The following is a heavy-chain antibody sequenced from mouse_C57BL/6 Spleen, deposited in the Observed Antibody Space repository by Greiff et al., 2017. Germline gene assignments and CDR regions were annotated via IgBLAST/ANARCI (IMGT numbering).Heavy chain of an antibody. CDR2: IDPSDSYT. J-gene: IGHJ2*01. V-gene: IGHV1-59*01. CDR3: AGSLDY. CDR1: GYTFTSYW. Sequence: VKLQQPGAELVSPGTSVKLSCKASGYTFTSYWMHWVKQRPGQGLEWIGVIDPSDSYTNYNQKFKGKATLTVDTSSSTAYMQLSSLTSEDSAVYYCAGSLDYWGQGTTLTVSS.